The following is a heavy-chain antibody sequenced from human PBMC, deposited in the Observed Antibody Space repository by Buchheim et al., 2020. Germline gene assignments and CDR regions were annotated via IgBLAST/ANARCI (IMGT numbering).Heavy chain of an antibody. D-gene: IGHD2-15*01. Sequence: EVQLLESGGGLVQPGGSLRLSCAASGFTFSNYAMNWVRQAPGEGLDWVSTIGGSDGSTYYADSVQGRFTISRENSESTLYLQMNSLRAEDTAVYFCAKTKYCTGGSCFYYYGMDVWGQGTT. CDR3: AKTKYCTGGSCFYYYGMDV. V-gene: IGHV3-23*01. CDR2: IGGSDGST. J-gene: IGHJ6*02. CDR1: GFTFSNYA.